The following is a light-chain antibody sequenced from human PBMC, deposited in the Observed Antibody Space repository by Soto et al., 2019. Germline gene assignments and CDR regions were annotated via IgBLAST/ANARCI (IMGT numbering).Light chain of an antibody. CDR2: GAS. J-gene: IGKJ4*01. V-gene: IGKV3-15*01. Sequence: EIVLAQSPGTLSLSPLERASLSCSASQSLSSNYLAWYQQKPGQAPRFLIYGASTRATGIPARFSGSGSGTEFTLTISSLQSEDFAVYSCQQYDNWPLTFGGGTKVDIK. CDR3: QQYDNWPLT. CDR1: QSLSSN.